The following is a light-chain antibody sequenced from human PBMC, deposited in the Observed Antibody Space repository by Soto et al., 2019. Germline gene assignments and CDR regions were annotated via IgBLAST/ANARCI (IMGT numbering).Light chain of an antibody. J-gene: IGKJ4*01. CDR2: TAS. Sequence: DIQLTQSPSTLSASVADRVTITCRASQGISRWLAWYQQKPGKAPNLLIYTASTLESGVPSRFSGSGSGTDFTLTISNLQPEDFATYYCQQVHSFPLTFGGGTKVDIK. CDR1: QGISRW. V-gene: IGKV1-12*01. CDR3: QQVHSFPLT.